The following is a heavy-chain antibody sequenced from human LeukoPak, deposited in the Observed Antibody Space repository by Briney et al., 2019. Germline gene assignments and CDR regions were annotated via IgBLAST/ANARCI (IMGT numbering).Heavy chain of an antibody. CDR3: AKSYHPPTYYYDSSGYVPGD. D-gene: IGHD3-22*01. CDR1: GFTFSSYD. CDR2: IWYDGSNK. V-gene: IGHV3-30*02. Sequence: GGSLRLSCAASGFTFSSYDMHWVRQAPGKGLEWVAVIWYDGSNKYYADSVKGRFTISRDNSKNTLYLQMNSLRAEDTAVYYCAKSYHPPTYYYDSSGYVPGDWGQGTLVTVSS. J-gene: IGHJ4*02.